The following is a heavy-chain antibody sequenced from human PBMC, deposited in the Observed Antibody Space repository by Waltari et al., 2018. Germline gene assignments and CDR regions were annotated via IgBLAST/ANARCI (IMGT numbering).Heavy chain of an antibody. J-gene: IGHJ3*02. CDR2: ISSSSSYI. CDR1: SYS. V-gene: IGHV3-21*01. CDR3: ARVRTAAAGNDAFDI. D-gene: IGHD6-13*01. Sequence: SYSMNWVRQAPGKGLEWVSSISSSSSYIYYADSVKGRFTISRDNAKNSLYLQMNSLRAEDTAVYYCARVRTAAAGNDAFDIWGQGTMVTVSS.